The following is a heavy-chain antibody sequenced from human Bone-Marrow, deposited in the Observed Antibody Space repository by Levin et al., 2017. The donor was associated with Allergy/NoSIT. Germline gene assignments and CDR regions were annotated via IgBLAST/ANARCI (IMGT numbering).Heavy chain of an antibody. D-gene: IGHD2-21*01. CDR2: IYYSGST. CDR1: GGSIRSGGYY. CDR3: ARDRDGGGGCSDP. J-gene: IGHJ5*02. Sequence: SQTLSLTCTVSGGSIRSGGYYWSWIRQHPGKGLEWIGYIYYSGSTYYNPSLKSRVTISVDTSKNQFSLKLSSVTAADTAVYYCARDRDGGGGCSDPWGQGTLVTVSS. V-gene: IGHV4-31*03.